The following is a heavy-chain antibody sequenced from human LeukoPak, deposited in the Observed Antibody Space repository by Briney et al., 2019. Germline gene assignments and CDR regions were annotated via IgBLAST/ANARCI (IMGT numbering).Heavy chain of an antibody. V-gene: IGHV3-11*03. J-gene: IGHJ4*02. D-gene: IGHD6-19*01. CDR3: TRFYRDCSGWYEGRDY. Sequence: GGSLRLSCTASGFTFSDYYMSWIRQAPGKGLEWISYISSISSSTTYAYSEKGRFTISRDNTKNSLYLQMKSLRAEDTAVYYCTRFYRDCSGWYEGRDYCGQGSLVTVSS. CDR2: ISSISSST. CDR1: GFTFSDYY.